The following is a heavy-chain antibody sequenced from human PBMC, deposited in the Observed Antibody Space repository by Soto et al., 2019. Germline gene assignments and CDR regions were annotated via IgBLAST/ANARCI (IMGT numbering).Heavy chain of an antibody. CDR1: GGTFSSYA. V-gene: IGHV1-69*13. CDR2: FNPIFETA. CDR3: TRGITLIRGVIPPGYYYGMDV. D-gene: IGHD3-10*01. Sequence: ASVKVSCKASGGTFSSYAISWVRQAPGQGLEWMGGFNPIFETANYAQEFQGRVTITADESTDTAYMELSSLRSEDTAVYYCTRGITLIRGVIPPGYYYGMDVWGQGTTVTVSS. J-gene: IGHJ6*02.